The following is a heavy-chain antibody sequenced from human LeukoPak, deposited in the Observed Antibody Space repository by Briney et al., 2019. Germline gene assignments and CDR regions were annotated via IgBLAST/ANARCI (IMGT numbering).Heavy chain of an antibody. J-gene: IGHJ4*02. V-gene: IGHV3-7*03. CDR1: GFTFSSYW. D-gene: IGHD4-23*01. CDR2: IKQDGSEK. Sequence: SGGSLRLSCAASGFTFSSYWMSWVRQAPGKGLEWVANIKQDGSEKYYVDSVKGRFTISRDNAKKPLYLQMKSLRAEDTAVYYCARVRWEQGEEYWGQGPMVTVSS. CDR3: ARVRWEQGEEY.